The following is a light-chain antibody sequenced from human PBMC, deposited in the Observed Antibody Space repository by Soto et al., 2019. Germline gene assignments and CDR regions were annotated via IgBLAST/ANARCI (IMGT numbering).Light chain of an antibody. Sequence: AIPMTQSPSSLSASVGDRVTITCRASQAIGNDLGWYQQKPGKAPKLLIYAASSLQIRVPSRFTGSGSGTVFTLTISGLQPEDFATYYCLQDHTYPFTFGPGTTVDIK. CDR2: AAS. CDR3: LQDHTYPFT. J-gene: IGKJ3*01. CDR1: QAIGND. V-gene: IGKV1-6*01.